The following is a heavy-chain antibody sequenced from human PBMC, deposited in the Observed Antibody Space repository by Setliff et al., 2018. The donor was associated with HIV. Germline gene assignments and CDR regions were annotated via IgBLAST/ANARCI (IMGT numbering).Heavy chain of an antibody. D-gene: IGHD2-21*02. V-gene: IGHV1-18*04. CDR2: ISPYNGDT. CDR1: GYTFTDYY. J-gene: IGHJ4*02. Sequence: GASVKVSCKASGYTFTDYYIQWVRQAPGQGLEWMGWISPYNGDTRFAQSLQGRVTLTTDTSTNTAYMELRSLKYDDTAVYYCVADYRGNSILDSWGQGTLVTVSS. CDR3: VADYRGNSILDS.